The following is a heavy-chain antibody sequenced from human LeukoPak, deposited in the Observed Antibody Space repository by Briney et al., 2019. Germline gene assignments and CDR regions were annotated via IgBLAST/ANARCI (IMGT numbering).Heavy chain of an antibody. CDR1: RFTFSSYA. Sequence: PGGSLRLSSAASRFTFSSYAMTLVRQAPRKGLEWLSSISGSDGGTSYADSVKGRFTISRDNSKNTLYLQMNSLRAEVTAIYYCARGWYANIYWGQGTLVSVCS. V-gene: IGHV3-23*01. CDR3: ARGWYANIY. CDR2: ISGSDGGT. J-gene: IGHJ4*02. D-gene: IGHD6-19*01.